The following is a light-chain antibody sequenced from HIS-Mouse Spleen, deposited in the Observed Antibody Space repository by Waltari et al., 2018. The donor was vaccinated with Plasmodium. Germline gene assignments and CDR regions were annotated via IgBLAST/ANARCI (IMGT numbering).Light chain of an antibody. Sequence: QSALTQPRSVSGSPGQSVTISCPGTSRDVGAYHYVSWYQQHPGQAPKLMIYDVSKRPPGVPDRFSGSKSGNTASLTISGLQAEDEADYYCCSYAGSYTWVFGGGTKLTVL. CDR2: DVS. CDR1: SRDVGAYHY. CDR3: CSYAGSYTWV. V-gene: IGLV2-11*01. J-gene: IGLJ3*02.